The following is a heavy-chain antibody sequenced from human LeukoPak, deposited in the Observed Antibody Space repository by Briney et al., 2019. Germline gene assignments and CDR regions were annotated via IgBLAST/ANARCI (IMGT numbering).Heavy chain of an antibody. CDR2: ISSSSSTI. Sequence: PGGSLRLSCAASGFTFSSYSMNWVRQAPGKGLEWVSYISSSSSTIYYADSVKGRFTISSDHAKNSLYLQMNSLRAEDTAVYYCAKDHINRSGWLHPPTNWFDPRGQGTRVTVSS. J-gene: IGHJ5*02. CDR3: AKDHINRSGWLHPPTNWFDP. V-gene: IGHV3-48*04. CDR1: GFTFSSYS. D-gene: IGHD6-19*01.